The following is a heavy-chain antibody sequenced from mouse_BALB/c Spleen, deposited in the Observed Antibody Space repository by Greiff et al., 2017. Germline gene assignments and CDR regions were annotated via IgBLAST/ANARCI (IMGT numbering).Heavy chain of an antibody. J-gene: IGHJ4*01. V-gene: IGHV5-9-4*01. CDR1: GFTFSSYA. CDR3: ARLGDY. CDR2: ISSGGSYT. Sequence: EVKLVESGGGLVQPGGSRKLSCAASGFTFSSYAMSWVRQSPEKRLEWVAEISSGGSYTYYPDTVTGRFTISRDNAKNTLYLEMSSLRSEDTAMYYCARLGDYWGQGTSVTVSS. D-gene: IGHD3-3*01.